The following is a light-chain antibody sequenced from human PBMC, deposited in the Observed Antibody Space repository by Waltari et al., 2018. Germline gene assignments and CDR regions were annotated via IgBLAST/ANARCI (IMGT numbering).Light chain of an antibody. J-gene: IGKJ1*01. Sequence: EIVLTQSPGTLSLSSGATDTLSCRTSQSISKYLAWYQQKPGQAPRLLIYHASSRAPGIPDRFSGSGSGTDFSLTISRLEPEDFAVYYCQHYVSLPVTFGQGTKVEIK. CDR1: QSISKY. CDR3: QHYVSLPVT. V-gene: IGKV3-20*01. CDR2: HAS.